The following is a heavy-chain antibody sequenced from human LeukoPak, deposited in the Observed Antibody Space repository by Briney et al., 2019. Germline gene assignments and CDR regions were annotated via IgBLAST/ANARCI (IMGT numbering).Heavy chain of an antibody. D-gene: IGHD5-12*01. CDR1: GGSVSNYY. CDR3: ARGPRGYFDY. Sequence: SETLSLTCAVSGGSVSNYYWSWIRQSPGKGLEWIGYIYYTETSYNPSLKSRVTISADTSKNQFSLKLYSVTAADTAVYYCARGPRGYFDYWGQGTLVTVSS. V-gene: IGHV4-59*02. CDR2: IYYTET. J-gene: IGHJ4*02.